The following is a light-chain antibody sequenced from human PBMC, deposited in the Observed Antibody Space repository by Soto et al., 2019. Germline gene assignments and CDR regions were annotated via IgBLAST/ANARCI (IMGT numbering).Light chain of an antibody. CDR2: AAS. CDR3: QKYNSAPQLT. Sequence: DIQMTHSQSSLSASVGDRVTITGRAIQVLSNDLAWYQQKPVKVPKLLIYAASTLQSGGPSRFSGSGSGTDFTLTIISLQPADDSTYYCQKYNSAPQLTFGGGTKVEIK. V-gene: IGKV1-27*01. CDR1: QVLSND. J-gene: IGKJ4*01.